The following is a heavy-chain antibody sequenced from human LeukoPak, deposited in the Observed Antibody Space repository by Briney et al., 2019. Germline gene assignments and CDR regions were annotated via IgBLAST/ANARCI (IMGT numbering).Heavy chain of an antibody. J-gene: IGHJ4*02. V-gene: IGHV3-48*02. Sequence: GGSLRLSCAASGFTFYSYDMNWVRQAPGKGLEWVSYISVGSNGDIHYADSVKGRFTISTDNAENSLFLQMNNLRDEDTAVYYCARNTRGTAYYDNWGQGTLVTVSS. CDR1: GFTFYSYD. CDR2: ISVGSNGDI. CDR3: ARNTRGTAYYDN. D-gene: IGHD1-1*01.